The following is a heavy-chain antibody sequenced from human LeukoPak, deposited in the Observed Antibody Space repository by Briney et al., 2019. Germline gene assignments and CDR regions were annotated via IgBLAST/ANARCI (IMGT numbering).Heavy chain of an antibody. CDR2: IYYSGST. D-gene: IGHD2-15*01. CDR1: GGSISSYY. CDR3: ARGRGDCSGGSCYPYYYYYMDV. J-gene: IGHJ6*03. V-gene: IGHV4-59*01. Sequence: SETLSLTCTVSGGSISSYYWSWIRQPPGKGLEWIGYIYYSGSTNYNPSLKSRVTISVDTSKNQFSLKLSSVTAADTAVYYCARGRGDCSGGSCYPYYYYYMDVWGKGTTVTISS.